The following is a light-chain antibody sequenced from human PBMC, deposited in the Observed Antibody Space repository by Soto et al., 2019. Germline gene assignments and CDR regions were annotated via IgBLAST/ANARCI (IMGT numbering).Light chain of an antibody. J-gene: IGLJ1*01. CDR3: SSYTTSTTLPYV. V-gene: IGLV2-14*01. CDR2: EVS. CDR1: SSDVGAYNY. Sequence: QSALPQPASLSGSPGQSITISCTGTSSDVGAYNYVSWYQQHPGKAPKLMISEVSNRPSGVSNRFSGSKSGNTASLTISGLQAEDEADYYCSSYTTSTTLPYVFGTGTKLTVL.